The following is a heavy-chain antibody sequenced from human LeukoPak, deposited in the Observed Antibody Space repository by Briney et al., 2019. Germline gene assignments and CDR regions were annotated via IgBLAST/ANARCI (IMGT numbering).Heavy chain of an antibody. Sequence: PGGSLRLSCAASGFTFSSYWMSWVRQAPGKGLEWVANIKQDGSEKYYVDSVKGRFTISRDNAKNSLYLQMNSLRAEDTAVYYCARLYGSGSKGYYFDYWGQGTLVTVSS. CDR3: ARLYGSGSKGYYFDY. CDR2: IKQDGSEK. J-gene: IGHJ4*02. V-gene: IGHV3-7*01. CDR1: GFTFSSYW. D-gene: IGHD3-10*01.